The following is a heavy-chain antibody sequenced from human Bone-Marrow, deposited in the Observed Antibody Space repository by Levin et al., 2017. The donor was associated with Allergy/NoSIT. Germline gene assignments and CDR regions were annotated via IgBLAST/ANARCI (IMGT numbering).Heavy chain of an antibody. CDR2: ISYDGGNH. J-gene: IGHJ6*02. Sequence: AGGSLRLSCAASGFTFNAYALHWVRHIPGKGLEWVAVISYDGGNHYYADSVKGRFTISRDNSTQTLSLEMKSLKREDTAVYYCARALLMSAKRYGMDVWGRGTTVTVS. D-gene: IGHD5/OR15-5a*01. CDR3: ARALLMSAKRYGMDV. CDR1: GFTFNAYA. V-gene: IGHV3-30*04.